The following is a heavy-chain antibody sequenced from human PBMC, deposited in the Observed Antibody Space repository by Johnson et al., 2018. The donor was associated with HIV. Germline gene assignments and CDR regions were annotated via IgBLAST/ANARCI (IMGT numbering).Heavy chain of an antibody. CDR3: ARRGITIVADAFDI. CDR2: INWNGGST. CDR1: GFSFDEYG. J-gene: IGHJ3*02. D-gene: IGHD3-10*01. V-gene: IGHV3-20*04. Sequence: EVQLVESGGGVERPGGSLRLSCSGSGFSFDEYGMSWVRQVPGKGLEWVSGINWNGGSTGYADSVKGRFTISRDNAKKLLYLQMYSLRAEDTAFYYCARRGITIVADAFDIWGQGTMVTVSS.